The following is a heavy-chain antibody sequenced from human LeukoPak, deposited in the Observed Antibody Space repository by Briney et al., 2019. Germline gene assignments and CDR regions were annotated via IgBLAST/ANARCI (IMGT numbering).Heavy chain of an antibody. CDR3: ASGNMVPFDY. D-gene: IGHD2/OR15-2a*01. J-gene: IGHJ4*02. Sequence: SESLSLTCAVYGGSFSGYYWSWIRQPPGKGLEWIGEINHSGSTNYNPSLKSRVTISVDTSKNQFSLKLSSVTAADTAVYYCASGNMVPFDYWGQGTLVTVST. V-gene: IGHV4-34*01. CDR1: GGSFSGYY. CDR2: INHSGST.